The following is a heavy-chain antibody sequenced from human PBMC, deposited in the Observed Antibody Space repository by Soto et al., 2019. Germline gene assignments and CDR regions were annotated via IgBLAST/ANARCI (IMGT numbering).Heavy chain of an antibody. J-gene: IGHJ4*02. CDR2: ISSSSGTI. D-gene: IGHD6-13*01. Sequence: QVQLVESGGGLVKPGGSLRLSCAASGFTFSDYYMTWIRQAPGSGLEWVSYISSSSGTISYANSVKGRFTISRENAQNSLYLQMNSLRAEDTAVYYCARGTYRSKTDFDYWGQGTLVTFSS. CDR3: ARGTYRSKTDFDY. V-gene: IGHV3-11*01. CDR1: GFTFSDYY.